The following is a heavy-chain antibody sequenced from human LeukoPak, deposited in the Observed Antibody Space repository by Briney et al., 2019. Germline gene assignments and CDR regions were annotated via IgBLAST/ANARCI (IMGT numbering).Heavy chain of an antibody. V-gene: IGHV3-23*01. Sequence: SGGSLRLSCAASGFTFSSYAMSWVRQAPGKGLEWVSAISGSGGSTYYADSVKGRFTISRDNSKNTLYLQMNSLRAEDTAVYYCAKRYDFWSGYQGIDYWDQGTLVTVSS. CDR3: AKRYDFWSGYQGIDY. CDR1: GFTFSSYA. CDR2: ISGSGGST. J-gene: IGHJ4*02. D-gene: IGHD3-3*01.